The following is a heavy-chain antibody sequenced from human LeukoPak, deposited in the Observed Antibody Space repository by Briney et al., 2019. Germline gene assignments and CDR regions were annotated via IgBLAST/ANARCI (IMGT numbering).Heavy chain of an antibody. J-gene: IGHJ4*02. D-gene: IGHD2-21*02. Sequence: GGSLRLSCAASGFTFSSYSMNWVRQAPGKGLEWVSSISSSSSYIYYADSVKGRFTISRDNAKNSLYLQMNSLRAEDTAVYYCATGEDNVVVTANDYWGQGTLVTVSS. CDR1: GFTFSSYS. CDR2: ISSSSSYI. CDR3: ATGEDNVVVTANDY. V-gene: IGHV3-21*01.